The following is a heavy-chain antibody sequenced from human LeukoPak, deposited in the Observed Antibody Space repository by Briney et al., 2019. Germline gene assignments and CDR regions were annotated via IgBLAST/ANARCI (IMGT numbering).Heavy chain of an antibody. D-gene: IGHD2-15*01. J-gene: IGHJ4*02. CDR1: GGSISGYY. CDR3: ARDRPGGSSFDY. Sequence: PSETLSLTCSVSGGSISGYYWSWIRQPPGKGLEWIGYIYSSGSTNYNPSLKSRVTISIDTSKNQFSLKLSSVTAADTAVYYCARDRPGGSSFDYWGQGTLVTVSS. CDR2: IYSSGST. V-gene: IGHV4-59*01.